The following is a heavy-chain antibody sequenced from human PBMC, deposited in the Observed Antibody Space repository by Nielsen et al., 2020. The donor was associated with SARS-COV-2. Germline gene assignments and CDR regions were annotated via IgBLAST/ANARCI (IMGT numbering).Heavy chain of an antibody. CDR1: GFTFGDYA. CDR3: TRGTYSSSSPLHYYYYYGMDV. Sequence: GESLKISCPASGFTFGDYAMSWVRQAPGKGLEWVGFIRSKAYGGTTEYAASVKGRFTISRDDSKSIAYLQMNSLKTEDTAVYYCTRGTYSSSSPLHYYYYYGMDVWGQGTTVTVSS. V-gene: IGHV3-49*04. CDR2: IRSKAYGGTT. J-gene: IGHJ6*02. D-gene: IGHD6-13*01.